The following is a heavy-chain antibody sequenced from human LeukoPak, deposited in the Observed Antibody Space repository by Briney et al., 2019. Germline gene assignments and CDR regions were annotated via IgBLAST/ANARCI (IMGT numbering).Heavy chain of an antibody. Sequence: SETLSLTCAVYGGSFSGYCWSWIRQPPGKGLEWIGEINHSGSTNYNPSLKSRVTISVDTSKNQFSLKVNSVTAADTAVYYCVRQTVAVAGGHFDSWGQGTLVTVSS. D-gene: IGHD6-19*01. CDR2: INHSGST. J-gene: IGHJ4*02. CDR1: GGSFSGYC. CDR3: VRQTVAVAGGHFDS. V-gene: IGHV4-34*01.